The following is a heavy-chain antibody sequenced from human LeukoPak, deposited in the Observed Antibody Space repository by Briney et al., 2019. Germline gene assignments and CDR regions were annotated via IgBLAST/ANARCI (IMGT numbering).Heavy chain of an antibody. J-gene: IGHJ4*02. V-gene: IGHV5-51*01. CDR1: GYTFSIYW. CDR2: IYPGDSDT. CDR3: ARTNGILGAEYYFDY. Sequence: GESLKISCKGSGYTFSIYWIVWVRQMPGKGLGWMGIIYPGDSDTTYSPYFQGQVTISADTSISTAYLQWSSLQASDTAMYYCARTNGILGAEYYFDYWGQGTLVTVSS. D-gene: IGHD1-26*01.